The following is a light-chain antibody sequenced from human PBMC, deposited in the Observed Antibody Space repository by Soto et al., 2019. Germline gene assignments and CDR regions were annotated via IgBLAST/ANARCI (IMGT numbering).Light chain of an antibody. CDR1: QNIGNR. J-gene: IGKJ2*02. CDR2: TAS. Sequence: EIVMTQSPATLSVSPGESATLSCRTSQNIGNRLAWYQHKPGQAHRLLFYTASSRATTVPARFSGRGSGTEFTLTLSSLEPEDFAYYYCQQYFNWPPCTFGQGTKVDI. CDR3: QQYFNWPPCT. V-gene: IGKV3-15*01.